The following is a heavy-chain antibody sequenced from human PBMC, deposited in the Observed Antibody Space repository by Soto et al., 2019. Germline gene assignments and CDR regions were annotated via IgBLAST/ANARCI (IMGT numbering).Heavy chain of an antibody. CDR3: ARAYGDYVLGAFDI. J-gene: IGHJ3*02. CDR2: INAGNGNT. V-gene: IGHV1-3*01. CDR1: GYTFASYA. D-gene: IGHD4-17*01. Sequence: GASVKVSCKASGYTFASYAMHWVRQAPGQRLEWMGWINAGNGNTKYSQKFQGRVTITRDTSASTAYMELSSLRSEDTAVYYCARAYGDYVLGAFDIWGQGTMVTVSS.